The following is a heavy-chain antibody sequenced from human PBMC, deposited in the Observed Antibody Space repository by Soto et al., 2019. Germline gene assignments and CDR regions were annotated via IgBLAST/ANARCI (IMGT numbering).Heavy chain of an antibody. V-gene: IGHV3-73*01. CDR1: GFTFSGSA. Sequence: GGSLRLSCAASGFTFSGSAMHWVRQASGKGLEWVGRIRSKANSYATAYAASVKGRFTISRDDSKNTAYLQMNSLKTEDTAVYYCTRYASSSLRAIIAAAGNAFDIWGQGTMVTVSS. J-gene: IGHJ3*02. CDR3: TRYASSSLRAIIAAAGNAFDI. CDR2: IRSKANSYAT. D-gene: IGHD6-13*01.